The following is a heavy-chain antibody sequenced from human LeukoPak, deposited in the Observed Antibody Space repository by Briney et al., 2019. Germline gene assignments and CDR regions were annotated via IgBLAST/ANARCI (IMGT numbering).Heavy chain of an antibody. CDR1: GDSVSSNSAS. CDR2: TYYRSKWYN. D-gene: IGHD6-19*01. CDR3: AREGVAGDNWFDP. Sequence: QTLSLTCAISGDSVSSNSASWNWIRQSPSRGLEWLGRTYYRSKWYNDYAVSVKSRITINPDTSKNQFSLQLNSVSPEDTAMYWCAREGVAGDNWFDPWGQGTLVTVSS. J-gene: IGHJ5*02. V-gene: IGHV6-1*01.